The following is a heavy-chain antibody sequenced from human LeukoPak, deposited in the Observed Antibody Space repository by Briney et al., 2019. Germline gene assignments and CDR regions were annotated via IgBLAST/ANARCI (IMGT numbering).Heavy chain of an antibody. D-gene: IGHD4-11*01. Sequence: PGGSLRLSCSASGFIFTTYALGWVRQAPGKGLEWVSAISGSGDFIYYADSVKGRFTISRDNSKNTLYLQMNSLRAEDTAVYYCAKEFFSNYEVRTVHFDYWGQGTLVTVSS. CDR3: AKEFFSNYEVRTVHFDY. J-gene: IGHJ4*02. CDR1: GFIFTTYA. CDR2: ISGSGDFI. V-gene: IGHV3-23*01.